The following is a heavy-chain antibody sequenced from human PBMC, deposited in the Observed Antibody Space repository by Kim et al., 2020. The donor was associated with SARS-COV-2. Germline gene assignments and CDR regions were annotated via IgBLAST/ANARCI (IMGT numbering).Heavy chain of an antibody. V-gene: IGHV3-64D*06. CDR1: GLTFSHYA. Sequence: GGSLRLSCSASGLTFSHYAFHWVRQAPGKGLECVSAVSGSGDSTYYADSVKGRFTVSRDNSKNTVYLQMNTLRDEDTAVYYCVIIRGYTSGSFDYWAQGILVPVPS. D-gene: IGHD5-18*01. CDR3: VIIRGYTSGSFDY. CDR2: VSGSGDST. J-gene: IGHJ4*02.